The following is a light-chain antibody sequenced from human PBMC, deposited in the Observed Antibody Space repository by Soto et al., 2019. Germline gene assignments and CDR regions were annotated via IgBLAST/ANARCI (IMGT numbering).Light chain of an antibody. CDR3: QQTYRTPPT. CDR2: GAS. Sequence: DIQMTQSPSSLTASVGDRVTITCRASQTVSTYLNWYQQKPGKAPKLLIYGASSLQSGVPPRFSGSGSGTDLTLTISSLQPEDSATYYCQQTYRTPPTFGQGTKVEIK. V-gene: IGKV1-39*01. J-gene: IGKJ1*01. CDR1: QTVSTY.